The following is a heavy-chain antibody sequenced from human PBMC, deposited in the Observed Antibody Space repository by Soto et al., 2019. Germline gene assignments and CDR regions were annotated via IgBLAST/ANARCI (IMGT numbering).Heavy chain of an antibody. Sequence: GSLRLSCAASGFTFSSYWMSWVRQAPGKGLEWVANIKQDGSEKYYVDSVKGRFTISRDNAKNSLYLQMNSLRAEDTAVYYCAREIRFLEWLFPDYWGQGTLVTVSS. D-gene: IGHD3-3*01. CDR1: GFTFSSYW. J-gene: IGHJ4*02. V-gene: IGHV3-7*01. CDR2: IKQDGSEK. CDR3: AREIRFLEWLFPDY.